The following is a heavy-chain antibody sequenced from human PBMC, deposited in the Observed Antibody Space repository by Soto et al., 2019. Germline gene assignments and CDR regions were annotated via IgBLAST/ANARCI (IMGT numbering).Heavy chain of an antibody. V-gene: IGHV5-51*01. CDR3: ARVPSVVTPGNDYFGLDV. J-gene: IGHJ6*02. CDR2: IYPSDSDI. CDR1: GYSFTYYW. D-gene: IGHD3-16*01. Sequence: GESLKISCKGSGYSFTYYWIAWVRQMPGKGLEWMGIIYPSDSDIRYSPSFQGQVTISADKSISTAYLQWTGLKTSDTAMYYCARVPSVVTPGNDYFGLDVWGQGTTVTVSS.